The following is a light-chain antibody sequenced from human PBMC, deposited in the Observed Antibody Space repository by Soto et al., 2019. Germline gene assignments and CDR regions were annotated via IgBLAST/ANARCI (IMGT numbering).Light chain of an antibody. CDR3: QEYNSWPPRT. Sequence: EIVMTQSPATMSVSPGERATLSCGASQSVSNNLAWYQQKPGQAPRLLIYGASTRATGIPARFSGSGSGTEFTLTISSLQSEDFAVYYCQEYNSWPPRTFGQGTKVELK. CDR2: GAS. CDR1: QSVSNN. J-gene: IGKJ1*01. V-gene: IGKV3-15*01.